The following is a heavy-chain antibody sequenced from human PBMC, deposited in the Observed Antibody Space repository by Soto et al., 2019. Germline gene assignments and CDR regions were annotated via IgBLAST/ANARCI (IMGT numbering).Heavy chain of an antibody. V-gene: IGHV4-59*01. CDR3: ARSIDSSGFYFSNC. D-gene: IGHD3-22*01. CDR2: IHHTGST. Sequence: SETLSLTCTVSGGFISSYYWSWIRQSPGKGLVLIGYIHHTGSTNYNPSLKSRVTMSLDTSRNQFSLKLYSVTAADTAVYYCARSIDSSGFYFSNCWGQGTLVTVSS. CDR1: GGFISSYY. J-gene: IGHJ4*02.